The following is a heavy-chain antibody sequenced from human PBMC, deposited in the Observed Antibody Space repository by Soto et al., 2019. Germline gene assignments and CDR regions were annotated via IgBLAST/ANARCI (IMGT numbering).Heavy chain of an antibody. CDR1: GGSVSSDTHY. Sequence: SLTCTVSGGSVSSDTHYWSWIRQPPGKRLEWIGFIYSSGSTNYNPSLKSRVTMSVDTSKNQFSLKLRSVIVADTAVYHCARFVRSCSGTTCYTRADVWGPGTTVPVYS. CDR3: ARFVRSCSGTTCYTRADV. V-gene: IGHV4-61*01. D-gene: IGHD2-2*02. CDR2: IYSSGST. J-gene: IGHJ6*02.